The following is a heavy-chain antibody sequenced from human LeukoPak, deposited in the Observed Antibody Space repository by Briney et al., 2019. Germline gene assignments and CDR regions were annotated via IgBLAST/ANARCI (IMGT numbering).Heavy chain of an antibody. J-gene: IGHJ2*01. CDR1: GFTFSSYG. D-gene: IGHD7-27*01. V-gene: IGHV3-30*18. Sequence: GGSLRLSCAASGFTFSSYGMHWVRQAPGKGLEWVAVISYDGSNKYYADSVKGRFTISGDSSKNTLYLQMNSLRAEDTAVYYCAKDAPLGHRYFDLWGRGTLVTVSS. CDR2: ISYDGSNK. CDR3: AKDAPLGHRYFDL.